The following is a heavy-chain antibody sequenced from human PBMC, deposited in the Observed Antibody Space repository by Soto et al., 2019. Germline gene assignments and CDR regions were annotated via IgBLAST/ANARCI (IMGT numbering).Heavy chain of an antibody. CDR2: ISSSSTI. CDR1: GFTFSSYS. D-gene: IGHD5-18*01. J-gene: IGHJ4*02. V-gene: IGHV3-48*02. CDR3: ARVGEYSYGIDY. Sequence: GSLRLSCAASGFTFSSYSMNWVRQAPGKGLEWVSYISSSSTIYYADSVKGRFTISRDNAKNSLYLLMNSLRDEDTAVYYCARVGEYSYGIDYWGQGTLVTVSS.